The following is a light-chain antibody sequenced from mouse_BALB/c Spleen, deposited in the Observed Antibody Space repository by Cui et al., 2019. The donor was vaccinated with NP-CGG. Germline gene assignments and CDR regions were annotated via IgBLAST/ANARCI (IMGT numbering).Light chain of an antibody. CDR3: ALWYSNHWV. V-gene: IGLV1*01. Sequence: QAVVTQESALTTSPGETVTLTCRSSTGAVTTSNYANWVQEKPDHLFTGLIGGTNNRAPGVPDRFSGSLIGDKAALTITGALTEDEAIYFCALWYSNHWVFGGGTKLTVL. CDR2: GTN. J-gene: IGLJ1*01. CDR1: TGAVTTSNY.